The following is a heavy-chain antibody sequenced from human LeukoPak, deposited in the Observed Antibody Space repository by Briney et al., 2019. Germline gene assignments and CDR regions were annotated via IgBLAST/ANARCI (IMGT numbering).Heavy chain of an antibody. CDR2: IYHSGST. CDR1: GGSVSSGGYS. Sequence: PSETLSLTCAVSGGSVSSGGYSWSWIRQPPGKGLEWIGYIYHSGSTYYNPSLKGRVTISVDRSKNQFSLKLSSVTAADTAVYYCARWMSVFTVTTESNAGAFDIWGQGTMVTVSS. V-gene: IGHV4-30-2*01. J-gene: IGHJ3*02. CDR3: ARWMSVFTVTTESNAGAFDI. D-gene: IGHD4-17*01.